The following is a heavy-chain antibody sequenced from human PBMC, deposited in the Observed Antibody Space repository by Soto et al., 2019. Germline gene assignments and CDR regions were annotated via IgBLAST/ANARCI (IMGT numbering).Heavy chain of an antibody. Sequence: SVKVSCKASGGTFSSYAISWVRQAPGQGLEWMGGIIPIFGTANYAQKFQGRVTITADESTSTAYMELSSLEAEDTAVYYCAKLPWEVAPSWGQGTLVTVSS. CDR3: AKLPWEVAPS. J-gene: IGHJ5*02. D-gene: IGHD1-26*01. CDR1: GGTFSSYA. CDR2: IIPIFGTA. V-gene: IGHV1-69*13.